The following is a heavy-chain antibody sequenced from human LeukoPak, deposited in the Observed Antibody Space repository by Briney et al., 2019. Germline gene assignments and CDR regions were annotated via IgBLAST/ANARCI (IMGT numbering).Heavy chain of an antibody. D-gene: IGHD6-19*01. J-gene: IGHJ4*02. V-gene: IGHV1-69*13. CDR2: IIPIFGTA. Sequence: SVKVSCKASGGTFSSYAISWVRQAPGQGLEWMGGIIPIFGTANYAQKFQGRVTITADESTSTAYMELSSLRSDDTAVYYCARLDPHSSGWLDYWGQGTLVTVSS. CDR3: ARLDPHSSGWLDY. CDR1: GGTFSSYA.